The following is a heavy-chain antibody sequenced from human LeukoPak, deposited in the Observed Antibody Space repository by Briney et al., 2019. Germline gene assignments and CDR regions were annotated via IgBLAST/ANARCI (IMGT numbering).Heavy chain of an antibody. D-gene: IGHD3-22*01. J-gene: IGHJ1*01. Sequence: PSETLSLTCTVSGGSISYYYWSWIRQPPGKGLEWIGYIYYSGNTNYNPSLKSRVTISVDTSKNQFSLKLRSVTAADTAVYYCARVVQSTDSSGFYLPEYFQHWGQGTLVTVSS. CDR1: GGSISYYY. V-gene: IGHV4-59*08. CDR2: IYYSGNT. CDR3: ARVVQSTDSSGFYLPEYFQH.